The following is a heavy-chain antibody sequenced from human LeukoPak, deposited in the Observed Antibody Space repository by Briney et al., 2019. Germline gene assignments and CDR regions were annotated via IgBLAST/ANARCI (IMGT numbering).Heavy chain of an antibody. CDR3: ARETVTRFNYYYYYMDV. Sequence: GGSLRLSCAASGFTFSSYGMHWVRQAQGKGLEWVAVIWYDGSNKYYADSVKGRFTISRDNSKNTLYLQMNSLRAEDTAVYYCARETVTRFNYYYYYMDVWGKGTTVTVSS. D-gene: IGHD4-11*01. J-gene: IGHJ6*03. V-gene: IGHV3-33*01. CDR2: IWYDGSNK. CDR1: GFTFSSYG.